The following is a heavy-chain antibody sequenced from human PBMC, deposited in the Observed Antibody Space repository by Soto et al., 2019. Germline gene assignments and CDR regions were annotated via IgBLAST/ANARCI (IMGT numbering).Heavy chain of an antibody. CDR1: GFPFSDFY. J-gene: IGHJ4*02. CDR2: SSGRGGTI. D-gene: IGHD1-26*01. Sequence: SLRLSCAASGFPFSDFYMTWIRRAPGRWLQCLSYSSGRGGTIYYGDSVKGRFTISSDNAKNSLDRQMDGLRGDDTGVYYCARTTWELGVRFDYWGQGALVTVSS. V-gene: IGHV3-11*01. CDR3: ARTTWELGVRFDY.